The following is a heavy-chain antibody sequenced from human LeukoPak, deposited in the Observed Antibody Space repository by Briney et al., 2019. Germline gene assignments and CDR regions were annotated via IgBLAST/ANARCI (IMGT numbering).Heavy chain of an antibody. CDR3: ARGIVGATTSYFDY. V-gene: IGHV4-4*07. CDR2: IYTSGST. Sequence: PSETLSLTCTVSGGSISSYYWSWIRQPAGKGLEWIGRIYTSGSTNYNPSLKSRVTISVDTSKNQFSLKLSSVTAADTAVYYCARGIVGATTSYFDYWGQGTLVTVSS. D-gene: IGHD1-26*01. CDR1: GGSISSYY. J-gene: IGHJ4*02.